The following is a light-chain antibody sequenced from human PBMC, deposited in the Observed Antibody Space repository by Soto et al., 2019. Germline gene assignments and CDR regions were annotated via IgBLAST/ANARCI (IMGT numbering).Light chain of an antibody. Sequence: QSALTPPPSASWSPGQSVAISCTGTSSDVGGYDYVSWYQQHPGKAPKLMIYDVSKRPSGVPDRFSGSKSGNTASLTVSGLQAEDEADYYCSSYAGTHIVFGTGTKVTVL. J-gene: IGLJ1*01. CDR2: DVS. V-gene: IGLV2-8*01. CDR1: SSDVGGYDY. CDR3: SSYAGTHIV.